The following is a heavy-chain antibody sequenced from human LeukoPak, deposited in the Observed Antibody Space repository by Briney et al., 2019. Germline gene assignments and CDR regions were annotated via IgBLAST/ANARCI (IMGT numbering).Heavy chain of an antibody. D-gene: IGHD2-2*01. CDR3: AGGRTDIVVVPATLRNYYFDY. CDR1: GGTFSSYD. V-gene: IGHV1-69*06. J-gene: IGHJ4*02. CDR2: IMPMFGKA. Sequence: SVKVSCKASGGTFSSYDISWVRQAPGQGLEWMGGIMPMFGKANYAQKFQGGVTTTADKATSTAYMELSSLRSEDTAVYYCAGGRTDIVVVPATLRNYYFDYWGQGTLVTVSS.